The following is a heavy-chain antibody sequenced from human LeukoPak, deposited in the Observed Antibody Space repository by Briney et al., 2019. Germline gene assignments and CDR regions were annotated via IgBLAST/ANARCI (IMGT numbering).Heavy chain of an antibody. Sequence: PGGSLRLSCAASGFTFSSYWVHWVRQAPGKGLEWVAVIWYDGSNKYYADSVKGRFTISRDNSKNTLYLQMNSLRAEDTAVYYCARGYYGSGRGDFDYWGQGTLVTVSS. CDR3: ARGYYGSGRGDFDY. CDR2: IWYDGSNK. V-gene: IGHV3-33*08. CDR1: GFTFSSYW. J-gene: IGHJ4*02. D-gene: IGHD3-10*01.